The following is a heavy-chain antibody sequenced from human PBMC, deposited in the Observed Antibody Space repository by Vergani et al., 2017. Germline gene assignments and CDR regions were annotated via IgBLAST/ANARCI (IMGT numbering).Heavy chain of an antibody. CDR2: IRYDGSNK. J-gene: IGHJ4*02. V-gene: IGHV3-30*02. D-gene: IGHD5-24*01. Sequence: QVQLVESGGGVVQPGGSLRLSCAASGFTFSSYGMHWVRQAPGKGLEWVAFIRYDGSNKYYADSVKGRFTISRDNSKNTLYLQMNSLRAEDTAVYYCAKGALMATAPFDYWGQGTLVTVSS. CDR3: AKGALMATAPFDY. CDR1: GFTFSSYG.